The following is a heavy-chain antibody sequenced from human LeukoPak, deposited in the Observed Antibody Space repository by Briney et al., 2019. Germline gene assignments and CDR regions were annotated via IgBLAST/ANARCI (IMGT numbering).Heavy chain of an antibody. CDR3: AKDQAFTSSRLNWFDP. D-gene: IGHD2-21*02. V-gene: IGHV3-74*01. J-gene: IGHJ5*02. CDR2: INSDGSST. CDR1: GFTFSSYW. Sequence: GGSLRLSCAASGFTFSSYWMHWVRQAPGKGLVWVSRINSDGSSTNYADSVKGRFTISRDNAKNTLYLQMNSLRAEDTAVYYCAKDQAFTSSRLNWFDPWGQGTLVTVSS.